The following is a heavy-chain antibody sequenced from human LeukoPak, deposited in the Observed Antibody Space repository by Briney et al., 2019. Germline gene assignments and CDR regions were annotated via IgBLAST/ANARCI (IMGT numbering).Heavy chain of an antibody. Sequence: SVKVSCKASGYTFTAYYIHWVRQAPGQGLEWMGGIIPIFGTANYAQKFQGRVTITTDESTSTAYMELSSLRSEDTAVYYCARVVIEAAAGRYYYYYMDVWGKGTTVTVSS. J-gene: IGHJ6*03. V-gene: IGHV1-69*05. CDR3: ARVVIEAAAGRYYYYYMDV. D-gene: IGHD6-13*01. CDR1: GYTFTAYY. CDR2: IIPIFGTA.